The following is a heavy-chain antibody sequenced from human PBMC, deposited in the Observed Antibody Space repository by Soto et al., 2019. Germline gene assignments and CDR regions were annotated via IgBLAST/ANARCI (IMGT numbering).Heavy chain of an antibody. Sequence: EVQLVESGGGLVKPGGSLRLSCAASGFTFSNACMNWVRQAPGKGLEWVGRIKSKTDGGTTDYAAPVKGRFTISRDDSKTTLYLQMNSLRTADTALYYCSTLKGIDFWSATYGMDVWGQGTTVTVSS. V-gene: IGHV3-15*07. CDR2: IKSKTDGGTT. J-gene: IGHJ6*02. D-gene: IGHD3-3*01. CDR3: STLKGIDFWSATYGMDV. CDR1: GFTFSNAC.